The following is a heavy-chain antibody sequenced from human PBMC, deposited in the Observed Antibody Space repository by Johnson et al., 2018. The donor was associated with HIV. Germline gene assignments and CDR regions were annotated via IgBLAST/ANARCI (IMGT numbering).Heavy chain of an antibody. V-gene: IGHV3-30-3*02. CDR3: SKIGERRCPRAAAFDI. J-gene: IGHJ3*02. Sequence: QVQLVESGGGVVQPGRSLRLSCAASGFTFSSYGMHWVRQAPGKGLEWVAVISYDGSNKYYADSVKGRFTISSDNSKNTLYLQMHRLSAEDTAVYYCSKIGERRCPRAAAFDIWGQGTMVNGSS. D-gene: IGHD3-10*01. CDR2: ISYDGSNK. CDR1: GFTFSSYG.